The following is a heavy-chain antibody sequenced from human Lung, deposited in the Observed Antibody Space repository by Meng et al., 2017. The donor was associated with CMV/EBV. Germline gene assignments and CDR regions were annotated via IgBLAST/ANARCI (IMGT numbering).Heavy chain of an antibody. CDR1: GYTFSAYQ. J-gene: IGHJ4*02. CDR3: ARFGGAPVGSTPPDY. CDR2: INPSSGVT. Sequence: ASVKVSCKTSGYTFSAYQMHWIRQAPGRGLEWMGWINPSSGVTRSAPKYQGRVTMTSDRYSTAYLELTSLTSDDTAFYYCARFGGAPVGSTPPDYWGQGTLVTVSS. D-gene: IGHD1-26*01. V-gene: IGHV1-2*02.